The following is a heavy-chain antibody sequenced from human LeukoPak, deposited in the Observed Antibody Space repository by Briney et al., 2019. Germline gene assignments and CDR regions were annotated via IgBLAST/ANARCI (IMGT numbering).Heavy chain of an antibody. CDR1: GFTFSSYG. J-gene: IGHJ6*02. Sequence: GGSLRLSCAASGFTFSSYGMHWVREAPGKGLEWVAVIWYDGSNKYYADSVKGRFTISRDNSKNTLYLQMNSLRAEDTAVYYCARERYSSGWPPSYYYYGMDVWGQGTTVTVSS. D-gene: IGHD6-19*01. V-gene: IGHV3-33*01. CDR3: ARERYSSGWPPSYYYYGMDV. CDR2: IWYDGSNK.